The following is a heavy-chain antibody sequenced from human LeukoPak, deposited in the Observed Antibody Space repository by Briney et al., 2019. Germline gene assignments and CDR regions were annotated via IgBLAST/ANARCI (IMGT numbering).Heavy chain of an antibody. CDR3: ARDTYYYDSSGFTLGY. D-gene: IGHD3-22*01. V-gene: IGHV3-48*04. CDR2: ISSSSSTI. Sequence: GGSLRLSCAASGFTFSSYSMNWVRQAPGKGLEWVSYISSSSSTIYYADSVKGRFTISRDNAKNSLYLQMNSLRAEDTAVYYCARDTYYYDSSGFTLGYCGQGTLVTVSS. J-gene: IGHJ4*02. CDR1: GFTFSSYS.